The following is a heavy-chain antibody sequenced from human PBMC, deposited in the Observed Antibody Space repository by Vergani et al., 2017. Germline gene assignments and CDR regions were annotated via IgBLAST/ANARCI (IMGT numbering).Heavy chain of an antibody. D-gene: IGHD3-10*01. J-gene: IGHJ4*02. V-gene: IGHV3-9*01. CDR2: ISWNSGSI. CDR1: GFTFDDYA. CDR3: ARDRYYGRIPKNDY. Sequence: EVQLVESGGGLVQPGRSLRLSCAASGFTFDDYAMHWVRQAPGKGLEWVSGISWNSGSIGYADSVKGRFTISRDNAKNSLYLQMNSLRAEDTAVYYCARDRYYGRIPKNDYWGQGTLVTVSS.